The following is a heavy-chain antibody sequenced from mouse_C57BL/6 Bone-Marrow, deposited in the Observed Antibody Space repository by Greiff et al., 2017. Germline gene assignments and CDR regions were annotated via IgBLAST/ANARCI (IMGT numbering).Heavy chain of an antibody. CDR3: TRSLIYYGTNY. CDR1: GFNIKDYY. Sequence: EVNVVESGAELVKPGASVKLSCTASGFNIKDYYINWVKQRTEQGLEWIGRIDPEDGDTKYAPNFQDKATITANTSANTAYLQLSSLTSEDTADYYVTRSLIYYGTNYWGQGTTLTVSS. J-gene: IGHJ2*01. CDR2: IDPEDGDT. V-gene: IGHV14-2*01. D-gene: IGHD1-1*01.